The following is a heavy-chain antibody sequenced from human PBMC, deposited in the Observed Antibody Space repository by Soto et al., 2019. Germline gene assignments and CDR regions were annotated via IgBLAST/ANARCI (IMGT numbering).Heavy chain of an antibody. V-gene: IGHV3-66*01. J-gene: IGHJ5*02. CDR1: GFTVSSNY. Sequence: GGSLRLSCAASGFTVSSNYMSWVRQAPGKGLEWVSVIYSGGSTYYADSVKGRFTISRDNSKNTLYLQMNSLRAEDTAVYYCARSAVTFGGVIGFDPWGQGTLVTVSS. D-gene: IGHD3-16*02. CDR2: IYSGGST. CDR3: ARSAVTFGGVIGFDP.